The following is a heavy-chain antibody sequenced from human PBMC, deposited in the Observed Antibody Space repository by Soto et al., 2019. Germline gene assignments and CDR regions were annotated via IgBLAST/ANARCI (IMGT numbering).Heavy chain of an antibody. V-gene: IGHV3-23*01. J-gene: IGHJ4*02. Sequence: DVQVLESGGGLVQPGGSLRLSCAASGFSFSNFGMSWVRQPPGKGLEWVSGIGSGGDTYYADSVKGRFTISRDNAKNTVYLQMSSLRAEDTAVYYCAKGAWGGVCDYWGQGTLVTVSS. CDR1: GFSFSNFG. CDR3: AKGAWGGVCDY. CDR2: IGSGGDT. D-gene: IGHD3-16*01.